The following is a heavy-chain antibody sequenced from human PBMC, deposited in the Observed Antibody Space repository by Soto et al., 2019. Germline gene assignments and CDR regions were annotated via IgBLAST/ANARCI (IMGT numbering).Heavy chain of an antibody. D-gene: IGHD3-22*01. CDR1: AFTSSRYA. Sequence: GGYLRLSWAASAFTSSRYAMSLVRLVPEKGLEWVSAISGSGGSPYYADSVKGRFTISRDNSKNTLYLQMNSLRAEDTAVYYCAKVSLPGSYDCSGDPEAPCYWCLGT. CDR3: AKVSLPGSYDCSGDPEAPCY. J-gene: IGHJ4*02. V-gene: IGHV3-23*01. CDR2: ISGSGGSP.